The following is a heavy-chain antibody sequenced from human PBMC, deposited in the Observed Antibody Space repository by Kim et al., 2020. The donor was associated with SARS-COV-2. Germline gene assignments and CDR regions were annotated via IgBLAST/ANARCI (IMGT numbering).Heavy chain of an antibody. Sequence: GESLKISCKGSGYSFTSYWIGWVRQMPGKGLEWMGIIYPGDSDTRYSPSFQGQVTISADKSIITADLQWSSLKASDTAMYYCARVSGTMIVVSEYYFDYWGQGTLVTVSS. CDR3: ARVSGTMIVVSEYYFDY. CDR2: IYPGDSDT. D-gene: IGHD3-22*01. V-gene: IGHV5-51*01. J-gene: IGHJ4*02. CDR1: GYSFTSYW.